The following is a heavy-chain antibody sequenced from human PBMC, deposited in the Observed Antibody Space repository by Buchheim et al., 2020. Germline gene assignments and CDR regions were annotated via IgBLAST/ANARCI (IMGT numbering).Heavy chain of an antibody. CDR1: GFTFSDYY. Sequence: QVQLVESGGGLVKPGGSLRLSCAASGFTFSDYYMSWIRQAPGRGLEWISYISSSGCVIYYADSVKGRFTISRDNTKNSLYLQMNSLSAEDTAVYYCARADRAMVTAKLGTSFDYWGQGTL. D-gene: IGHD5-18*01. V-gene: IGHV3-11*01. J-gene: IGHJ4*02. CDR2: ISSSGCVI. CDR3: ARADRAMVTAKLGTSFDY.